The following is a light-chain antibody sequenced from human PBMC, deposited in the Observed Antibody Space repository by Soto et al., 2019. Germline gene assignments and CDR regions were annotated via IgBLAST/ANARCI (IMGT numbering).Light chain of an antibody. V-gene: IGLV2-23*01. CDR2: GNT. CDR1: RSDVGGYNL. Sequence: VLTHPASLSVSPGQSISLSCTGTRSDVGGYNLVSWYQQHPGKAPKLIIFGNTERPSGVSHRFSGSKSGNTASLTISRVQVEDEADYHCCSYATSSFVFGTGTKVTVL. CDR3: CSYATSSFV. J-gene: IGLJ1*01.